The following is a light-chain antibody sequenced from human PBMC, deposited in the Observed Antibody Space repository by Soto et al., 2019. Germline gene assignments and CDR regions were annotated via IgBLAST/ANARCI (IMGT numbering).Light chain of an antibody. Sequence: QAVLTQPPSVTGAPGQRVTISCTWNNSNIGTGYGVHWYQQFQGTAPRLLSYGDTNRPSGVPDRFSVSKSGTSASLAITGLQAEDEADYYCQSYDSSRFGLIFGGGTKLTVL. CDR1: NSNIGTGYG. V-gene: IGLV1-40*01. CDR3: QSYDSSRFGLI. CDR2: GDT. J-gene: IGLJ2*01.